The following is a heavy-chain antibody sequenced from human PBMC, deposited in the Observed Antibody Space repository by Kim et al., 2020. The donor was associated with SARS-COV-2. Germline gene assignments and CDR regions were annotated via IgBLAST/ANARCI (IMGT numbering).Heavy chain of an antibody. CDR3: ASATSGYYYASGGYFDH. D-gene: IGHD3-22*01. Sequence: ASVKVSCKTAGYSFSSSGISWVRQAPGQGLEWVGWISAYNGNTNYAQRLQGRVTMTTDTSTSTAYMELRSPRSDDTAVYYCASATSGYYYASGGYFDHWGQGTLVTVSS. V-gene: IGHV1-18*01. CDR1: GYSFSSSG. CDR2: ISAYNGNT. J-gene: IGHJ4*02.